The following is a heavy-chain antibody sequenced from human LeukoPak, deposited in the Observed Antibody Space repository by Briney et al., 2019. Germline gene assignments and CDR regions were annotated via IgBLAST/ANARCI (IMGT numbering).Heavy chain of an antibody. CDR2: IIPILGIA. D-gene: IGHD1-26*01. CDR1: GGTFSSYA. J-gene: IGHJ6*02. CDR3: ARVVVGATKDYYYGMDV. Sequence: GSSVKVSCKASGGTFSSYAISWVRQAPGQGLEWMGRIIPILGIANYAQKFQGRVTITADKSTSTAYMELSSLRSEDTAVYYCARVVVGATKDYYYGMDVWGQGTTVTVSS. V-gene: IGHV1-69*04.